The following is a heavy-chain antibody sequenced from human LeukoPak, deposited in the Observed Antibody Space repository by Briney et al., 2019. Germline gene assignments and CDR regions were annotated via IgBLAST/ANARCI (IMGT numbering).Heavy chain of an antibody. CDR2: ISGSGGTT. D-gene: IGHD3-10*01. Sequence: GGSLRLSCAASGFTFSSYAMAWVRQAPGKGLEWVSSISGSGGTTYYADSVKGRFTISRDNSKNTLYLQMNSLRAEDTAVYYCAKDGRGSGSYYYFDYWGQGTLATVS. J-gene: IGHJ4*02. CDR3: AKDGRGSGSYYYFDY. CDR1: GFTFSSYA. V-gene: IGHV3-23*01.